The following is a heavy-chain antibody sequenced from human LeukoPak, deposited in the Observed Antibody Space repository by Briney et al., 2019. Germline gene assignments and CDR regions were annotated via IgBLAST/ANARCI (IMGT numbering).Heavy chain of an antibody. CDR1: NGSFSGYF. CDR2: IYYSGST. CDR3: ARTNAFDV. Sequence: SETLSLTCTVSNGSFSGYFWSWIRQPPGKGLEWIGFIYYSGSTSYNPSLKSRVTISVDTSKNQFSLRVTSVTAADTAVYYCARTNAFDVWSQGTVVTVS. J-gene: IGHJ3*01. V-gene: IGHV4-59*01.